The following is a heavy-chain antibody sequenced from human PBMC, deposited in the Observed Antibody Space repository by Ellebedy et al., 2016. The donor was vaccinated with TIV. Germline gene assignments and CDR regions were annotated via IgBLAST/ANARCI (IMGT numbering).Heavy chain of an antibody. D-gene: IGHD4-17*01. CDR2: ISRLDDST. CDR3: AKDRDDDGDFVFDS. V-gene: IGHV3-23*01. CDR1: GFTFSNYV. Sequence: GESLKISXSASGFTFSNYVMSWVRQAPGKGLKWVSGISRLDDSTYYADSVKGRFTISRDNPKNTLYLQMSNLRAEDTAVYYCAKDRDDDGDFVFDSWGQGTLVTVSS. J-gene: IGHJ4*02.